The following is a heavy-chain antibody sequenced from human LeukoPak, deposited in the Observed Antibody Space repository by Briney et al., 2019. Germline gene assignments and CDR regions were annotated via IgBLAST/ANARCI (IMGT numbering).Heavy chain of an antibody. J-gene: IGHJ4*02. D-gene: IGHD4-23*01. CDR3: ASDGGTVAPHDY. CDR1: GFTFSSYA. V-gene: IGHV3-23*01. Sequence: GGSLRLSCAASGFTFSSYAMSWVRQAPGKGLEWVSAISGSGGSTYYADSVKGRFSISRDNSKRTLYLQMNSLRAEDTAVYWCASDGGTVAPHDYWGQGILVTVSS. CDR2: ISGSGGST.